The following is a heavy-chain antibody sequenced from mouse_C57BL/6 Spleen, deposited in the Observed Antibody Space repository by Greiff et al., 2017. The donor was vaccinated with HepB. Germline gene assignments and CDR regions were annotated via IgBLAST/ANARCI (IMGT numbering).Heavy chain of an antibody. Sequence: EVNVVESGGGLVQPGGSLSLSCAASGFTVTDYYMSWVRQPPGKALEWLGFIRNKANGYTTEYSASVKGRFTISRDNSQSILYLQMNALRAEDSATYYCARFYGSSYWYFDVWGTGTTVTVSS. V-gene: IGHV7-3*01. CDR1: GFTVTDYY. CDR2: IRNKANGYTT. CDR3: ARFYGSSYWYFDV. D-gene: IGHD1-1*01. J-gene: IGHJ1*03.